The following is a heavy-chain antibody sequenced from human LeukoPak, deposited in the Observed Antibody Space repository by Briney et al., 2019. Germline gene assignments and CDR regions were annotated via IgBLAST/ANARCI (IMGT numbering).Heavy chain of an antibody. Sequence: GGSLRLSCAASGFTVSSNFMAWVRQAPGKGLEWVSVIYGGGSTYYTDSVKGRFTISRDNSKNTLYLQMNRLRAEDTAVYYCARDEPSPDSTDLDYWGQGTLVTVSS. J-gene: IGHJ4*02. CDR2: IYGGGST. CDR3: ARDEPSPDSTDLDY. D-gene: IGHD2/OR15-2a*01. V-gene: IGHV3-66*01. CDR1: GFTVSSNF.